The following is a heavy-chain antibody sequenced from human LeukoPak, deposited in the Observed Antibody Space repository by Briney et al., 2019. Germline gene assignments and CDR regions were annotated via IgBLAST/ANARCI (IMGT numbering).Heavy chain of an antibody. Sequence: GGSLRLSCAASGFTFSPYWMHWVRQAPGKGLVWVSRINSDGIGTIYADSVKGRFTISRDNAKNTLYLQMNSLRAEDTAVYYCVREERYIISMWGQGTLVTVSS. CDR3: VREERYIISM. CDR2: INSDGIGT. V-gene: IGHV3-74*01. J-gene: IGHJ4*02. CDR1: GFTFSPYW. D-gene: IGHD6-13*01.